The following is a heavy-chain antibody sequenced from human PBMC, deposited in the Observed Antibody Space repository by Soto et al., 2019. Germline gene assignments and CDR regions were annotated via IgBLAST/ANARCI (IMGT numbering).Heavy chain of an antibody. J-gene: IGHJ6*02. V-gene: IGHV5-51*01. D-gene: IGHD6-13*01. Sequence: GESLKISCKGSGYSFTSYWIGWVRQMPGKSLEWMGIIYPGDSDTRYSPSFQGQVTISADKSISTAYLQWSSLKASDTAMYYCAAPGTAAGTVGYYYGMDVWGQGTTVTVSS. CDR3: AAPGTAAGTVGYYYGMDV. CDR1: GYSFTSYW. CDR2: IYPGDSDT.